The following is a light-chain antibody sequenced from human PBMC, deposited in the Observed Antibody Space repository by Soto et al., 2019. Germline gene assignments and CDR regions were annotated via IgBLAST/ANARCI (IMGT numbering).Light chain of an antibody. V-gene: IGKV3-15*01. CDR3: QQYNNWPPFT. J-gene: IGKJ3*01. CDR2: GAS. CDR1: QSVSSN. Sequence: EIVMTQSPATLSVSPGERATLSCRASQSVSSNLAWYQQKPGQAPRLLIYGASTRATGIPARFSGSGSGTEFTLSISSLQSEEFAVYYCQQYNNWPPFTFGPGTKVDIK.